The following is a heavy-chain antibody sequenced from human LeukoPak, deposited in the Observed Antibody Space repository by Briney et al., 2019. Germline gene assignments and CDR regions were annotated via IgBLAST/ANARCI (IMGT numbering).Heavy chain of an antibody. D-gene: IGHD1-26*01. Sequence: SETLSLTCTVSGVSISSSSYYWGWIRQPPGKGLEWIGSIYYSGITYYNPSLKSRVTISVDTSKNHFSLKLRSVTAADTAVYYCAKHGELLSWFDPWGQGNQVTVSS. J-gene: IGHJ5*02. CDR1: GVSISSSSYY. CDR2: IYYSGIT. V-gene: IGHV4-39*01. CDR3: AKHGELLSWFDP.